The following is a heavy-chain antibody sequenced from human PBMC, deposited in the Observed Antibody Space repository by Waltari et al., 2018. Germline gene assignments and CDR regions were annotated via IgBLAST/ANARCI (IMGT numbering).Heavy chain of an antibody. Sequence: EVQLLESGGGLVQPGGSLRLSCAASGFTFSSYAMSWVRQAPGKALAWVSAISGSGGSTYYADSVKGRFTISRDNSKNTLYLQMNSLRAEDTAVYYCANVPYYDILTGYYSPSYGMDVWGQGTTVTVSS. D-gene: IGHD3-9*01. CDR2: ISGSGGST. V-gene: IGHV3-23*01. J-gene: IGHJ6*02. CDR1: GFTFSSYA. CDR3: ANVPYYDILTGYYSPSYGMDV.